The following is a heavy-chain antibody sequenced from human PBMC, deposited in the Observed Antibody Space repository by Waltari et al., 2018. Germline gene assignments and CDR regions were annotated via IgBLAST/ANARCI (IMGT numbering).Heavy chain of an antibody. Sequence: QVQLQESGPGLVKPSETLALTCTVSGASMSRYYWNWIRQAPGKGMEWIGYVFYTGKTLYNPSLKSRVTILVDTSKNQFSLELNSVTAADTAVYFCARLRHEYLYEGLDVWGQGTAVSVSS. J-gene: IGHJ6*02. D-gene: IGHD2-2*02. CDR2: VFYTGKT. CDR1: GASMSRYY. CDR3: ARLRHEYLYEGLDV. V-gene: IGHV4-59*01.